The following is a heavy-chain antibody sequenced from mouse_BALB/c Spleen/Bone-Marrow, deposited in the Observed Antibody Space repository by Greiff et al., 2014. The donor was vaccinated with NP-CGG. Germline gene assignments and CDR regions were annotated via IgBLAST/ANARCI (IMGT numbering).Heavy chain of an antibody. CDR3: ANYDYGWYFDV. CDR2: IDPANGNT. V-gene: IGHV14-3*02. Sequence: VQLQQSGAELVKPGASVKLSCTSSGFNIKDIYMHWVKQRPEQGLEWIGRIDPANGNTKYDPKFQGKATITADTSSNTAYLQLSSLTSEDTAVYYCANYDYGWYFDVWGAGTTVTVSS. D-gene: IGHD2-4*01. CDR1: GFNIKDIY. J-gene: IGHJ1*01.